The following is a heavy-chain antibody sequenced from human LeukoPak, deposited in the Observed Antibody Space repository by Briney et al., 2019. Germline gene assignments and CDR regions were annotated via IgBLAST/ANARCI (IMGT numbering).Heavy chain of an antibody. CDR3: VRDSGSGWYDY. V-gene: IGHV4-4*07. Sequence: SETLSLTCTVSGGSISGYYWNWIRQPAGKGLEWIGRMHTSGSTNHNPSLKGRITMSVDRSKNQFSLKLSSVTAADTAVYYCVRDSGSGWYDYWGQGTLVTVSS. J-gene: IGHJ4*02. CDR2: MHTSGST. D-gene: IGHD6-19*01. CDR1: GGSISGYY.